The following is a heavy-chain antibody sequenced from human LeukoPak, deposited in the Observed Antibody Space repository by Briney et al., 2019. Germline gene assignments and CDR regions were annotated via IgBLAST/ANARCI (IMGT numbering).Heavy chain of an antibody. CDR1: GFTFSSYA. Sequence: GGSLRLSCAASGFTFSSYAMSWVRQAPGKGLEWVSAISGSGGSTYYADSVKGRFTISRDNSKNTLYLQMNSLRAEDTAVYYCAKGDYGGNSWYSDYWGQGTLVTVSS. J-gene: IGHJ4*02. CDR3: AKGDYGGNSWYSDY. CDR2: ISGSGGST. V-gene: IGHV3-23*01. D-gene: IGHD4-17*01.